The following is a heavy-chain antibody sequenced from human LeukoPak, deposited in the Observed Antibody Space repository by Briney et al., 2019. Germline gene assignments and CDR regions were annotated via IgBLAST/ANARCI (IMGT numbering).Heavy chain of an antibody. CDR2: ISSSSSYI. J-gene: IGHJ4*02. CDR1: GFTFSSYS. Sequence: GGSLRLSCAASGFTFSSYSMNWVRQAPGKGLEWVSSISSSSSYIYYADSVKGRFTISRDNAKNSLYLQMNSLRAEDTAMYYCARGAVVVPAAHTGFDYWGQGTLVTVSS. V-gene: IGHV3-21*01. D-gene: IGHD2-2*01. CDR3: ARGAVVVPAAHTGFDY.